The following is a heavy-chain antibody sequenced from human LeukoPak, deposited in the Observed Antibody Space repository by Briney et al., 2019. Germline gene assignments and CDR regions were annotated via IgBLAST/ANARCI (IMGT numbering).Heavy chain of an antibody. Sequence: GGSLRLSCAASGFTFSDHYMNWIRQVPGKGLEWVSYISQTGSFTTYADSVKGRFTISRDNAKNSLYLQMHSLRADDTAVYYCARDRWTPAATAWLGLYYYYGMDVWGQGTTVTVSS. D-gene: IGHD3-9*01. CDR3: ARDRWTPAATAWLGLYYYYGMDV. CDR1: GFTFSDHY. CDR2: ISQTGSFT. V-gene: IGHV3-11*06. J-gene: IGHJ6*02.